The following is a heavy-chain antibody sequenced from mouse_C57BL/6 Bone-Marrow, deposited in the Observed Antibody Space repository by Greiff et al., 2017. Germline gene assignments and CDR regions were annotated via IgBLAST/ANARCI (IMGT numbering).Heavy chain of an antibody. Sequence: VQLQQSGAELARPGASVKLSCKASGYTFTSYGISWVKQRTGQGLEWIGEIYPRSGNTYYNEKFKGKATLTADKSSSTAYMELRSLTSEDSAVYFCARWTLNYDGSSPDNWGQGTTLTVSS. J-gene: IGHJ2*01. CDR3: ARWTLNYDGSSPDN. CDR2: IYPRSGNT. V-gene: IGHV1-81*01. CDR1: GYTFTSYG. D-gene: IGHD1-1*01.